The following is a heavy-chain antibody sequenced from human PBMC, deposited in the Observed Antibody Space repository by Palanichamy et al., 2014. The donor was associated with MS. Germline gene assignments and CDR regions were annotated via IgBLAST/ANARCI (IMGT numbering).Heavy chain of an antibody. Sequence: TCSVSGHSIKTGYYWGWIRQPPGRGVEWIGSLYHTGSTYYNPSLKSRVTISVDTSKNQFSLNLGSVTAADTAVYYCARLLRYCTSTSCYGSYYFDYWGQGTLVTVSS. CDR3: ARLLRYCTSTSCYGSYYFDY. V-gene: IGHV4-38-2*02. J-gene: IGHJ4*02. CDR2: LYHTGST. D-gene: IGHD2-2*01. CDR1: GHSIKTGYY.